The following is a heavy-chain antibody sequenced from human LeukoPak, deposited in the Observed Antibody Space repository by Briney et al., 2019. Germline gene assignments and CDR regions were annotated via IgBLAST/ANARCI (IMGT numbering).Heavy chain of an antibody. J-gene: IGHJ4*02. CDR3: ANLDYGGNPRVDY. CDR1: GFTFSSYG. CDR2: IWYDGSNK. V-gene: IGHV3-30*02. D-gene: IGHD4-23*01. Sequence: GGSLRLSCAASGFTFSSYGMHWVRQAPGKGLEWVAVIWYDGSNKYYADSVKGRFTISRDNSKNTLYLQMNSLRAEDTAAYYCANLDYGGNPRVDYWGQGTLVTVSS.